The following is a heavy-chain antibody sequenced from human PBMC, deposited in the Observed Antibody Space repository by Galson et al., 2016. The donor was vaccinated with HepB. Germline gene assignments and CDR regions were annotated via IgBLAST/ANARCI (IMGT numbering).Heavy chain of an antibody. D-gene: IGHD1-26*01. Sequence: TLSLTCTVSGDSISSRGYYWSWIRQHPGTGLEWIGYIPYSGSTYYSPSLKSRVIVSLDTSKNQFSLKLGSATAADTAVRFGARGHWERLNFDYWGQGTLITVSS. CDR1: GDSISSRGYY. J-gene: IGHJ4*02. CDR3: ARGHWERLNFDY. V-gene: IGHV4-31*03. CDR2: IPYSGST.